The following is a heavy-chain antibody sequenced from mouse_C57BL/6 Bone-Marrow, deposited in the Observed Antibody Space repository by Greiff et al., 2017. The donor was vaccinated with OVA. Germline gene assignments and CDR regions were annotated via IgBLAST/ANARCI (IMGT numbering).Heavy chain of an antibody. CDR3: ARDRATVVDFDY. J-gene: IGHJ2*01. Sequence: QVHVKQSGAELVKPGASVKLSCKASGYTFTSYWMHWVKQRPGQGLEWIGMIHPNSGSTNYNEKFKSKATLTVDKSSSTAYMQLSSLTSEDSALYYCARDRATVVDFDYWGQGTTLTVSS. V-gene: IGHV1-64*01. CDR1: GYTFTSYW. D-gene: IGHD1-1*01. CDR2: IHPNSGST.